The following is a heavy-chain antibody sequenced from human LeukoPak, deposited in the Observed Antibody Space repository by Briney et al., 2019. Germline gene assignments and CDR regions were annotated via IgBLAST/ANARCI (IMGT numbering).Heavy chain of an antibody. V-gene: IGHV4-39*01. D-gene: IGHD4-17*01. CDR2: IYYSGST. Sequence: PSETLSLTCTVSGGSISSSSCYWGWIRQPPGKGLEWIGSIYYSGSTYYNPSLKSRVTISVDTSKNQFSLKLSSVTAADTAVYYCARTPLTVPFDYWGQGTLVTVSS. J-gene: IGHJ4*02. CDR3: ARTPLTVPFDY. CDR1: GGSISSSSCY.